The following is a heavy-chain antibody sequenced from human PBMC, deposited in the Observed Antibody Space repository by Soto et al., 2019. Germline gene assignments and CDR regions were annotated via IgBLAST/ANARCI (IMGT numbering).Heavy chain of an antibody. CDR3: ARVGWLRFASGFDY. CDR1: GYTFTSYD. V-gene: IGHV1-8*01. Sequence: ASVKVSCKASGYTFTSYDINWVRQATGQGLERMGWMNPNSGNTGYAQKFQGRVTMTRNTSISTAYMELSSLRSEDTAVYYCARVGWLRFASGFDYWGQGTLVTVSS. D-gene: IGHD1-1*01. CDR2: MNPNSGNT. J-gene: IGHJ4*02.